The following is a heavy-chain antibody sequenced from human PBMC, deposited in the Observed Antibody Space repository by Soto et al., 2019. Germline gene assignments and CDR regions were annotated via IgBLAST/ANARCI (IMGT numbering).Heavy chain of an antibody. J-gene: IGHJ6*02. CDR3: ARDRRRGTAMVLTVGMDV. CDR2: ISYDGSNK. D-gene: IGHD5-18*01. Sequence: GGSLRLSCAASGFTFSSYDMHWVRQAPGKGLEWVAVISYDGSNKYYADSVKGRFTISRDNSKNTLYLQMNSLRAEDTAVYYCARDRRRGTAMVLTVGMDVWGQGTTVTVSS. CDR1: GFTFSSYD. V-gene: IGHV3-30*03.